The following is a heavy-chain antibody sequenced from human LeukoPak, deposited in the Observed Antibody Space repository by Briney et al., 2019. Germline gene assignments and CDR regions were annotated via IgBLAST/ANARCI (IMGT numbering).Heavy chain of an antibody. V-gene: IGHV1-69*16. CDR3: ARVGYSSGWYFDY. J-gene: IGHJ4*02. Sequence: GASVKVSCKASGGTFSSYTISWVRQAPGQGLEWMGRIIPILGTANYAQKFQGRVTITTDESTSTAYMELSSLRSEDTAVYYCARVGYSSGWYFDYWGQGTLVTVSS. CDR2: IIPILGTA. CDR1: GGTFSSYT. D-gene: IGHD6-19*01.